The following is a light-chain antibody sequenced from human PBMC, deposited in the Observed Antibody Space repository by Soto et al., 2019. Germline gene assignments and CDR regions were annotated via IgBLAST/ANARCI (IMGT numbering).Light chain of an antibody. Sequence: QSVLSQSPSVSGTPGQRVTISCSGSRSNIGTNSVHWYQQLPGTAPKLLIYSYNQRPSGVPDRFSGSKSGTSASLAISGLQSDDEADYYCAAWDGSLNALVFGGGTKLTVL. J-gene: IGLJ2*01. CDR1: RSNIGTNS. V-gene: IGLV1-44*01. CDR3: AAWDGSLNALV. CDR2: SYN.